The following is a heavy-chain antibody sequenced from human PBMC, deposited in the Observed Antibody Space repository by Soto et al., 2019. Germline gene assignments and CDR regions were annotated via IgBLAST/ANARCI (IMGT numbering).Heavy chain of an antibody. V-gene: IGHV4-30-4*01. CDR3: ARDEYRYSYGSYLHYGMDV. J-gene: IGHJ6*02. CDR2: IYYSGST. D-gene: IGHD5-18*01. Sequence: QVQLQESGPGLVKPSQTLSLTCSVSGGSISSGDYYWSWLRQPPGKGLEWIGYIYYSGSTYYNPSLKSRVTISVDTSKNQFSLKLSSVTAADTAVYYCARDEYRYSYGSYLHYGMDVWGQGTTVTVSS. CDR1: GGSISSGDYY.